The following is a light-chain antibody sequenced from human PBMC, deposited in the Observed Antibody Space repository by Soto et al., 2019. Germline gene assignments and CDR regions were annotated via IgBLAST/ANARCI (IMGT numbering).Light chain of an antibody. V-gene: IGKV1-5*03. J-gene: IGKJ2*01. Sequence: DIQMTQSPSTLSASVGDRVTITCRASQSISTWLAWYEQKPGKAPNLLLSKASSLESGVPSSFSGSGSGTEFPLTISSLQPDDFATYYCQQYSSYPYTFGQGTKLEIK. CDR3: QQYSSYPYT. CDR2: KAS. CDR1: QSISTW.